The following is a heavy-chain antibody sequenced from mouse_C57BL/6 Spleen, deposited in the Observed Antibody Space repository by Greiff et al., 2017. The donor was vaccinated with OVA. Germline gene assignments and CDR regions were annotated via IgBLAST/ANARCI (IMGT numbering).Heavy chain of an antibody. J-gene: IGHJ3*01. CDR3: ARGGWAY. V-gene: IGHV1-61*01. CDR1: GYTFTSYW. CDR2: IYPSDSET. D-gene: IGHD1-1*02. Sequence: VQLQQPGAELVRPGSSVKLSCKASGYTFTSYWMDWVKQRPGQGLEWIGNIYPSDSETHYNPKFKDKATLTVDKSSSTAYLQLSRLASEDSAGYYCARGGWAYWGQGNLVTVSA.